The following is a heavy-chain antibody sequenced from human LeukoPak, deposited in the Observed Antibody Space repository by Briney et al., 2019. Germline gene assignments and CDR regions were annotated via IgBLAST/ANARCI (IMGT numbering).Heavy chain of an antibody. D-gene: IGHD5-12*01. CDR1: GGSISSSNW. Sequence: PSGTLSLTCAVSGGSISSSNWWSWVRQPPGKGLEWIGEIYHSGSTNYNPSLKSRVTISVDKSKNQFSLKLSSVTAEDTAVYYCARWMASYYYGMDVWGQGTTVTVSS. J-gene: IGHJ6*02. CDR2: IYHSGST. V-gene: IGHV4-4*02. CDR3: ARWMASYYYGMDV.